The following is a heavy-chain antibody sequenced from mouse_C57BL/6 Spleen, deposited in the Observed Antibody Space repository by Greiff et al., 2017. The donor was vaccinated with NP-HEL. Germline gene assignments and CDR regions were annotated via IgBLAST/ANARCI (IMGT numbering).Heavy chain of an antibody. CDR1: GYTFTSYW. V-gene: IGHV1-61*01. CDR3: ARPRSGGSSYGYFDV. CDR2: IYPSDSET. Sequence: QVQLQQPGAELVRPGSSVKLSYKASGYTFTSYWMDWVKQRPGQGLEWIGNIYPSDSETHYNQKFKDKATLTVDKSSSTAYMQLSSLTSEDSAVYYCARPRSGGSSYGYFDVWGTGTTVTVSS. D-gene: IGHD1-1*01. J-gene: IGHJ1*03.